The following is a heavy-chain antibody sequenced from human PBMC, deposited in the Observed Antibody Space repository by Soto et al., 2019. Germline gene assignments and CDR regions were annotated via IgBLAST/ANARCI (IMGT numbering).Heavy chain of an antibody. J-gene: IGHJ4*02. V-gene: IGHV3-15*01. CDR2: IKSKTEGGTT. D-gene: IGHD2-2*01. Sequence: EVQLVESGGGLVKPGGSLRLSCAASGFTFSNAWMSWVRQAPGKGLEWVGRIKSKTEGGTTEYAAPVKGRFTVSRDDSKNTLYLQMNSLKTEDTAVYYCDTIGADPDIVVASFDYWGQGTLVTVSS. CDR3: DTIGADPDIVVASFDY. CDR1: GFTFSNAW.